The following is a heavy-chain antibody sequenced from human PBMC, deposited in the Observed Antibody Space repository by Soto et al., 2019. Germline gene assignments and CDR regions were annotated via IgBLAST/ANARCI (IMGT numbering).Heavy chain of an antibody. CDR1: GGSFSGYY. Sequence: QVQLQQWGAGLLKPSETLSLTCAVYGGSFSGYYWSWIRQPPGKGLEWIGEINHSGSTNYNPSLKSRVTISVVTAKNQFSLELSSVTAADTAVYYCARGGGGHYYGSGSPPSDYWGQGTLVTVSS. CDR3: ARGGGGHYYGSGSPPSDY. D-gene: IGHD3-10*01. CDR2: INHSGST. J-gene: IGHJ4*02. V-gene: IGHV4-34*01.